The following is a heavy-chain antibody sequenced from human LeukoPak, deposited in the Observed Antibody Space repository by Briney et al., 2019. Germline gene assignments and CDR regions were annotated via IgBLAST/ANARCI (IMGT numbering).Heavy chain of an antibody. V-gene: IGHV1-69*13. CDR1: GGTFSSYA. Sequence: ASVKVSCKASGGTFSSYAISWVRQAPGQGLEWMGGIIPIFGTANYAQKFQGRVTITADESTSTAYMELSSLRSEDTAVYYCARDQRGSGWYFDYWGQGTLVAVSS. CDR3: ARDQRGSGWYFDY. CDR2: IIPIFGTA. J-gene: IGHJ4*02. D-gene: IGHD6-19*01.